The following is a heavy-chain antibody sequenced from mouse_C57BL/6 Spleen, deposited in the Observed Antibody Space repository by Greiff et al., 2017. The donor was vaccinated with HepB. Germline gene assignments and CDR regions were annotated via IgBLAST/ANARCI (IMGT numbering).Heavy chain of an antibody. CDR1: GYTFTGYW. V-gene: IGHV1-9*01. J-gene: IGHJ3*01. CDR3: ARLSNYGVFFAY. CDR2: ILPGSGST. Sequence: VQLQQSGAELMKPGASVTLSCKATGYTFTGYWIEWVKQRPGHGLEWIGEILPGSGSTNYNEKFKGKATFTADTSSNTAYMQHSSLTTEDSAIYYCARLSNYGVFFAYWGQGTLVTVSA. D-gene: IGHD2-5*01.